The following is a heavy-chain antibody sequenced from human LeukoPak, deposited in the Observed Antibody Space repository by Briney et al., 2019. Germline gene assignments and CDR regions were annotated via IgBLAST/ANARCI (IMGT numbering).Heavy chain of an antibody. J-gene: IGHJ4*02. D-gene: IGHD7-27*01. CDR1: GGSISGYF. Sequence: SETLSLTCTVSGGSISGYFWSWIRQPPGKGLELIGYLYYSGSTNYNPSLKSRVTVSVDTSKDQFSLRLSSVTAADTAVYYCARHWRDWGSGFDYWGPGTLVTVSS. CDR2: LYYSGST. V-gene: IGHV4-59*08. CDR3: ARHWRDWGSGFDY.